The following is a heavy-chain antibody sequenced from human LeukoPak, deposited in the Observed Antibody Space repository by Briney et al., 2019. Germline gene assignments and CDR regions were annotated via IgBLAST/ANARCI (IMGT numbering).Heavy chain of an antibody. CDR1: GYTFTSYG. CDR2: ISAYNGNT. Sequence: ASVKVSCKASGYTFTSYGISWVRQAPGQGLEWMGWISAYNGNTNYAQKLQGRVTMTTDTSTSTAYMELRSLRSDDTAVYYCASGPTGVLRYFDWLDYYYGMDVWGQGTTVTVSS. CDR3: ASGPTGVLRYFDWLDYYYGMDV. V-gene: IGHV1-18*01. D-gene: IGHD3-9*01. J-gene: IGHJ6*02.